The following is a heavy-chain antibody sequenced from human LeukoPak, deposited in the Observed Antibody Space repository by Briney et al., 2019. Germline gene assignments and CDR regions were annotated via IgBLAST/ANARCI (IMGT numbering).Heavy chain of an antibody. D-gene: IGHD4-17*01. Sequence: KPSETLSLTCTVSSGSISSYYWSWIRQPPGKGLEWLGYIYYSGSTNYNPSLKSRVTISIDTSKNQFSLKLSSVTAADTAVYYCARGTTVTTPDYWGQGTLVSVSS. CDR3: ARGTTVTTPDY. CDR2: IYYSGST. J-gene: IGHJ4*02. CDR1: SGSISSYY. V-gene: IGHV4-59*08.